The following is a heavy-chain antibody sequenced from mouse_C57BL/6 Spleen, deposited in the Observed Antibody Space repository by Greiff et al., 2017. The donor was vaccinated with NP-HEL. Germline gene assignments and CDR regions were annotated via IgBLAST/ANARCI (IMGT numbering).Heavy chain of an antibody. Sequence: VQLQQSGTVLARPGASVKMSCKTSGYTFTSYWMHWVKQRPGQGLEWIGAIYPGNSDTSYNQKFKGKANLTAVTSASTAYMELSSLTNEDSAVYYCTRRSRDGYYYAMDYWGQGTSVTVSS. CDR3: TRRSRDGYYYAMDY. CDR2: IYPGNSDT. CDR1: GYTFTSYW. J-gene: IGHJ4*01. D-gene: IGHD2-3*01. V-gene: IGHV1-5*01.